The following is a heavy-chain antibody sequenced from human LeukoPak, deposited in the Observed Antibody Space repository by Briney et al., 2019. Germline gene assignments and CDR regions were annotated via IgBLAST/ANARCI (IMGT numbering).Heavy chain of an antibody. J-gene: IGHJ3*02. CDR2: IYPGDSDT. CDR1: GYSFTSYW. CDR3: ARPTKPRYCSGGSCQRFAFDI. Sequence: GESLKISCKGSGYSFTSYWIGWVRQMPGKGLEWMGIIYPGDSDTRYSPSFQGQVTISADKSISTAYLQWSSLKASDTAMYYCARPTKPRYCSGGSCQRFAFDIWGQGTMVTVSS. V-gene: IGHV5-51*01. D-gene: IGHD2-15*01.